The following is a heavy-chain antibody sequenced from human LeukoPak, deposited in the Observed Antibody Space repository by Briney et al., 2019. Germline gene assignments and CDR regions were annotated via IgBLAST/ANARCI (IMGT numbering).Heavy chain of an antibody. CDR1: GYSFTTYW. J-gene: IGHJ4*02. Sequence: GESLKISCKGSGYSFTTYWIGWVRQMPGKGLEWMGIVFPGDSETIYSPSFQGQVTISADKYISTAYLQWRSLKASDTAMYYCATSESQTRFDYWGQGTLVTASS. V-gene: IGHV5-51*01. CDR2: VFPGDSET. D-gene: IGHD1/OR15-1a*01. CDR3: ATSESQTRFDY.